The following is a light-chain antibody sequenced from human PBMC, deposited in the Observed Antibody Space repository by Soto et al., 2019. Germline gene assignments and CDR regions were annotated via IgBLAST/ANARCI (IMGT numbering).Light chain of an antibody. V-gene: IGLV2-14*01. Sequence: QSALTQPASVSGSPGQSITISCTGTSSDVGGYNYVSWYQQYPGKAPKLTIYEVINRPSGVSNRFSGSKSGNTASLTISGLQAEDEADYYCTSYTGSSTYVFGTGTKLTVL. CDR2: EVI. J-gene: IGLJ1*01. CDR3: TSYTGSSTYV. CDR1: SSDVGGYNY.